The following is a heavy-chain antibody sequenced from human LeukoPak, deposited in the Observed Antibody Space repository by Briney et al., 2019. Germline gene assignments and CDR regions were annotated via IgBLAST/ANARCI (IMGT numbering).Heavy chain of an antibody. D-gene: IGHD3-10*01. J-gene: IGHJ4*02. V-gene: IGHV1-18*01. CDR2: ISAYNGNT. Sequence: GASVKVSCKASGYTFTSYGISWVRQAPGQGLEWMGWISAYNGNTNYAHKLQGRVTMSTDTSTSTAYMELRSLRSDDTAVYYCARVITMVRGVIITLLNFDYWGQGTLVTVSS. CDR1: GYTFTSYG. CDR3: ARVITMVRGVIITLLNFDY.